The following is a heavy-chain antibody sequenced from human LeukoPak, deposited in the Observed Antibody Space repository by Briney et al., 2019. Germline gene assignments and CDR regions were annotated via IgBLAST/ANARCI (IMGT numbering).Heavy chain of an antibody. CDR1: GFTVSTNY. CDR2: IYSGGGT. V-gene: IGHV3-66*01. D-gene: IGHD4-17*01. CDR3: ARGFRSVTTWGYFDY. J-gene: IGHJ4*02. Sequence: GGPLRLSCAASGFTVSTNYMSWVRQAPGKGLEWVSLIYSGGGTYYADSVKGRFTISRDNSRNTLSLQMNSLRVDDTAVYYCARGFRSVTTWGYFDYWGQGALVTVSS.